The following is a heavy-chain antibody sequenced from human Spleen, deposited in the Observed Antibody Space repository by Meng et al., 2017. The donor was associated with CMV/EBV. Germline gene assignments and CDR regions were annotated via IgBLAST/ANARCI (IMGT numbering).Heavy chain of an antibody. V-gene: IGHV4-38-2*02. D-gene: IGHD2-2*01. CDR3: ARDPIVVVPAASAGMDV. CDR1: GYSISSGYY. J-gene: IGHJ6*02. Sequence: SETLSLTCTVSGYSISSGYYWGWIRQPPGKGLEWIGSIYHSGSTYYNPSLKSRVTISVDTSKNQFSLKLSSVTAADTAVYYCARDPIVVVPAASAGMDVWGQGTTVTVS. CDR2: IYHSGST.